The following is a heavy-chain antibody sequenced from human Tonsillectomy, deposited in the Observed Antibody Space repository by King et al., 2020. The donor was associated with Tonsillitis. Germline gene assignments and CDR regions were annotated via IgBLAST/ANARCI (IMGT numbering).Heavy chain of an antibody. V-gene: IGHV4-61*02. CDR1: GGSISSGSYY. Sequence: VQLQESGPGLVKPSQTLSLTCTVSGGSISSGSYYWSWIRQPAGKGLEWIGRIYTSGSTNYNPSLKSRVTMSVDTSKNQFSLKLSSVTAADTAVYYCAGEVPAAMGGYYYYYMYVWGKGTTVTVSS. J-gene: IGHJ6*03. CDR3: AGEVPAAMGGYYYYYMYV. CDR2: IYTSGST. D-gene: IGHD2-2*01.